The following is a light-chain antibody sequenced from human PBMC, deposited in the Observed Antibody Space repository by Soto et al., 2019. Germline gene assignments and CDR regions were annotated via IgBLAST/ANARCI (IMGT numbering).Light chain of an antibody. V-gene: IGLV2-14*01. Sequence: QSVLTQPASVSGSPGQSITISCTGTGSDVGGSDFVSWHQQHPGKAPKLMIYDVSKWPSGVSNRFSGSKSGNTASLTISGLQAEDEADYFCFSFTTTSTHVFGTGTKVTVL. CDR3: FSFTTTSTHV. CDR1: GSDVGGSDF. J-gene: IGLJ1*01. CDR2: DVS.